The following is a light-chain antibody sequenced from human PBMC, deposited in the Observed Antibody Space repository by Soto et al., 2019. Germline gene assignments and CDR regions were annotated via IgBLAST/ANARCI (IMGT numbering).Light chain of an antibody. J-gene: IGKJ1*01. Sequence: DIQMTQSPSSLSASVGDRVTITCRASQDIRTYLAWYQQKPGKTPKLLIYAASTLQSGVPSRFSGGGSGTDFTLTISSLQPEDVATYYCQTHYSAPRTFGPGTKVEIK. CDR2: AAS. CDR1: QDIRTY. V-gene: IGKV1-27*01. CDR3: QTHYSAPRT.